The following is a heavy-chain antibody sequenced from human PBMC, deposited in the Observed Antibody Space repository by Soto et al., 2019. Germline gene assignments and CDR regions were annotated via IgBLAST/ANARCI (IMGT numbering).Heavy chain of an antibody. V-gene: IGHV3-30*18. D-gene: IGHD4-17*01. J-gene: IGHJ4*02. CDR3: AKDHLMTTVTTVGY. CDR2: ISYHGRDK. Sequence: QVQLVKSGGGVVQPGRSLRLSCAASGFTFSNYGMHWVRQAPGKGLEWVAVISYHGRDKYYADSVKGRFTISRDNSKNTLYLEMNSLRAEDTAVYYCAKDHLMTTVTTVGYWGQGTLVTVSS. CDR1: GFTFSNYG.